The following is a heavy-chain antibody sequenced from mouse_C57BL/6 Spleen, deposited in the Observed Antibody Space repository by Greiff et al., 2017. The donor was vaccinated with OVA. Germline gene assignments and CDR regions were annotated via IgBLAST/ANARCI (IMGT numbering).Heavy chain of an antibody. CDR3: TTVFLRGPSMDY. J-gene: IGHJ4*01. CDR2: IDPENGDT. CDR1: GFNIKDDY. Sequence: EVQLQQSGAELVRPGASVKLSCTASGFNIKDDYMHWVKQRPEQGLEWIGWIDPENGDTEYASKFQGKATITADTSSNTAYLQLSSLTSEDTAVYYCTTVFLRGPSMDYWGQGTSVTVSS. V-gene: IGHV14-4*01. D-gene: IGHD2-12*01.